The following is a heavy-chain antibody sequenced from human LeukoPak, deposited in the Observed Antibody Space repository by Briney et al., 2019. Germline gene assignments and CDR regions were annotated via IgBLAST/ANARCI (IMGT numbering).Heavy chain of an antibody. Sequence: GGSLRLSCAASGFTFSSYSMNWVRQAPGKGLEWVSSISSSSSYIYYADSVKGRFTISRDNAKNSLYLQMNSLRAEDTAVYYCARGIAAAGRGDYWGQGTLVTVSS. CDR2: ISSSSSYI. D-gene: IGHD6-13*01. CDR3: ARGIAAAGRGDY. CDR1: GFTFSSYS. J-gene: IGHJ4*02. V-gene: IGHV3-21*01.